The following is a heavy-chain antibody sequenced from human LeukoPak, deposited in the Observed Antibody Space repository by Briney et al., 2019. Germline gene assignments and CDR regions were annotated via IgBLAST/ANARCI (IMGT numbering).Heavy chain of an antibody. CDR3: ARGICSSTSCYHSPNWFDP. D-gene: IGHD2-2*01. Sequence: GESLKISCKGSGYSFTSYWIGWVRQMPGKGLEWMGIIYPGDSDTRYSPSFQGQVTISADKSISTAYLQWSSLKASDTAMYYCARGICSSTSCYHSPNWFDPWGQGTLVTVSS. V-gene: IGHV5-51*01. CDR2: IYPGDSDT. J-gene: IGHJ5*02. CDR1: GYSFTSYW.